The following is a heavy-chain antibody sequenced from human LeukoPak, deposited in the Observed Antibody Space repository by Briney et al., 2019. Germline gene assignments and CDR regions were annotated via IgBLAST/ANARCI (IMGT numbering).Heavy chain of an antibody. V-gene: IGHV4-39*01. Sequence: NSSETLSLTCTVSGGSISSSSYYWGWIRQPPGKGLEWIGSIYYSGSTYYNPSLMSRVTISVDTSKNQFSLKLSSVTAADTAVYYCASSRGRDFDYWGQGTLVTVSS. CDR3: ASSRGRDFDY. CDR1: GGSISSSSYY. J-gene: IGHJ4*02. CDR2: IYYSGST. D-gene: IGHD3-10*01.